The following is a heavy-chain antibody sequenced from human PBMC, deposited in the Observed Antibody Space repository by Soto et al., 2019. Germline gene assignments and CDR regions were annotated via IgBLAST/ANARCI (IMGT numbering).Heavy chain of an antibody. CDR2: ISSSSSYI. J-gene: IGHJ4*02. CDR3: ARDTYDYIWGSYRYTPNDY. D-gene: IGHD3-16*02. CDR1: GLTFSSYS. V-gene: IGHV3-21*01. Sequence: EVQLVESGGGLVKPGESLRLSCAASGLTFSSYSMNWVRQAPGKGLEWVSSISSSSSYIYYADSVKGRFTISRDNAKNSLYLQINSLRAEYTAVYYCARDTYDYIWGSYRYTPNDYWGQGTLVTVSS.